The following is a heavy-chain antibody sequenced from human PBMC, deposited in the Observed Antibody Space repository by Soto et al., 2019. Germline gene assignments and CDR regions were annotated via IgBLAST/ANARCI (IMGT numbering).Heavy chain of an antibody. J-gene: IGHJ5*02. D-gene: IGHD3-10*01. CDR2: ISYDGSND. CDR1: GFTFSNYD. CDR3: AKDLTTITMSRGVIPSWFDP. Sequence: QVQLVESGGGVVQPGRSLRLSCAASGFTFSNYDMHWVRQAPGKGLEWVAVISYDGSNDHYADAVKGRFTISRDNSRNAVYLQMNSLRAEDTGVYYCAKDLTTITMSRGVIPSWFDPWGQGTLVTVSS. V-gene: IGHV3-30*18.